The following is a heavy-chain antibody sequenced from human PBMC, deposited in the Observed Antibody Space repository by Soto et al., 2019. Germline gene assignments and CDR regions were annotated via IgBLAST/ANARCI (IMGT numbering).Heavy chain of an antibody. CDR2: IIPIFGTA. Sequence: ASVKVSCKASGGTFSSYAISWVRQAPGQGLEWMGGIIPIFGTANYAQKFQGRVTITADKSTSTAYMELSSLRSEDTAVYYCARISSYGAPVDYWGQGTLVTVSS. CDR1: GGTFSSYA. J-gene: IGHJ4*02. D-gene: IGHD5-18*01. CDR3: ARISSYGAPVDY. V-gene: IGHV1-69*06.